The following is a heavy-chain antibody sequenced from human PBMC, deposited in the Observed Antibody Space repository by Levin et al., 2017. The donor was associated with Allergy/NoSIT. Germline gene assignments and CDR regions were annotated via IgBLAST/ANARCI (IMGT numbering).Heavy chain of an antibody. Sequence: ASVKVSCKASGYTFTGYYMHWVRQAPGQGLEWMGWINPNSGGTNYAQKFQGRVTMTRDTSISTAYMELSRLRSDDTAVYYCARDPRTTVVTRLYYGMDVWGQGTTVTVSS. CDR2: INPNSGGT. CDR1: GYTFTGYY. D-gene: IGHD4-23*01. J-gene: IGHJ6*02. CDR3: ARDPRTTVVTRLYYGMDV. V-gene: IGHV1-2*02.